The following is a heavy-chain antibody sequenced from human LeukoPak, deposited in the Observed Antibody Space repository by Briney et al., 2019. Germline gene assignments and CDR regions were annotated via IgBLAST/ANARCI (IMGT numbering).Heavy chain of an antibody. D-gene: IGHD3-22*01. Sequence: SVKVSCKASGGTLSNSAISWVRQASGQGLEWMGQFIPTYGATNYAHRFEDRVTLTSDESTSTVSMELGSLRSDDTAMYYCARESRLFDSGGYSVFAAFDIWGQGTLVTVSS. V-gene: IGHV1-69*01. CDR1: GGTLSNSA. CDR3: ARESRLFDSGGYSVFAAFDI. J-gene: IGHJ3*02. CDR2: FIPTYGAT.